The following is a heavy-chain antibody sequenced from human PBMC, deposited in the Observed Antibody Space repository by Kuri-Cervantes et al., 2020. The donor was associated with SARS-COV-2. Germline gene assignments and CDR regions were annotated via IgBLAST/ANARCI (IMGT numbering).Heavy chain of an antibody. D-gene: IGHD3-3*01. CDR2: IIPIFGTA. V-gene: IGHV1-69*13. Sequence: SVKVSCKAYGYTFSNYGISWVRQAPGQGLEWMGGIIPIFGTANYAQKFQGRVTITADESTSTAYMELRSLRSDDTAVYYCARVEVTIFGVVIYGMDVWGQGTTVTVSS. CDR1: GYTFSNYG. CDR3: ARVEVTIFGVVIYGMDV. J-gene: IGHJ6*02.